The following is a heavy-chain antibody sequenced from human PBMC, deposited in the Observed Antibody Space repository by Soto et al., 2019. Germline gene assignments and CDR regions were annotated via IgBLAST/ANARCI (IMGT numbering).Heavy chain of an antibody. CDR1: GFTFSSYS. Sequence: PGGSLRLCCAASGFTFSSYSMNWVRQAPGKGLEWVSSISSSSSYIYYADSVKGRFTISRDNAKNSLYLQMNSLRAEDTAVYYCARGGVAARGYSYGMDVRGEVPSVTLSS. V-gene: IGHV3-21*01. CDR3: ARGGVAARGYSYGMDV. CDR2: ISSSSSYI. D-gene: IGHD6-6*01. J-gene: IGHJ6*02.